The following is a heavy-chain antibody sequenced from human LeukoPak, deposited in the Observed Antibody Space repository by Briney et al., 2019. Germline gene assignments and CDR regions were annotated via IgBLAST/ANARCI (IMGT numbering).Heavy chain of an antibody. CDR2: IIPTFGTA. CDR1: GGTFSSYA. CDR3: ARDGSYDFWSGRRYYYYYMDV. V-gene: IGHV1-69*05. J-gene: IGHJ6*03. D-gene: IGHD3-3*01. Sequence: SVKVSCKASGGTFSSYAISWVRQAPGQGLKWMGGIIPTFGTANYAQKFQGRVTITTDESTSTAYMELSSLRSEDTAVYYCARDGSYDFWSGRRYYYYYMDVWGKGTTVTVSS.